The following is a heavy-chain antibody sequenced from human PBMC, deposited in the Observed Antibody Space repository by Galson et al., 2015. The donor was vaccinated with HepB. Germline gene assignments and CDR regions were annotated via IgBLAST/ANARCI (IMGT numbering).Heavy chain of an antibody. V-gene: IGHV1-18*01. CDR2: ISGYNGHT. D-gene: IGHD3-22*01. CDR3: AAATHYYDSSGSPDAFDI. CDR1: GFTFTNYG. Sequence: SVKVSCKASGFTFTNYGISWVRQAPGQGPEWMGWISGYNGHTDYAQKFQERVTITRDMSTSTAYMELSSLRSEDTAVYYCAAATHYYDSSGSPDAFDIWGQGTMVTVSS. J-gene: IGHJ3*02.